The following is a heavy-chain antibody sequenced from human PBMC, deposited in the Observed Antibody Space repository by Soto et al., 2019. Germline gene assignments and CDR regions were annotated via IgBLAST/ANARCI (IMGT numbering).Heavy chain of an antibody. D-gene: IGHD3-9*01. CDR3: ARELRYFEGFDP. CDR1: GGSISSDDYY. CDR2: IYYSGST. V-gene: IGHV4-30-4*01. Sequence: SETLSLTCTVSGGSISSDDYYWSWIRQPPGKGLEWIGYIYYSGSTYYNPSLKSRVTISVDTSKNQFSLKLSSVTAADTAVYYCARELRYFEGFDPWGQGTLVTVSS. J-gene: IGHJ5*02.